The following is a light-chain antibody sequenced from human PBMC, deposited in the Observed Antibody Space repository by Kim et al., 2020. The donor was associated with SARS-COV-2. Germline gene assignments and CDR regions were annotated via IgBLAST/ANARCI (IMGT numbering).Light chain of an antibody. J-gene: IGKJ1*01. Sequence: ASVGDRVTITCQASQNIRNYLTWYQQKPGRAPKLLIHAASNLQRGVPSRFSGSGYGTVFTLTISSLQPEDFAIYYCQQSYNTAWTFGQGTKVDIK. CDR2: AAS. CDR1: QNIRNY. CDR3: QQSYNTAWT. V-gene: IGKV1-39*01.